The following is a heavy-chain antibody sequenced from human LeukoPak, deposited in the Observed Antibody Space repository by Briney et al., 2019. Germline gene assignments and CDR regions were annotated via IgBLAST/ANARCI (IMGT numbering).Heavy chain of an antibody. J-gene: IGHJ4*02. D-gene: IGHD3-10*01. V-gene: IGHV3-23*01. CDR1: GLTFSTYG. CDR2: ISGSGGST. CDR3: AKDHYYGSGSPGG. Sequence: GGTLRLSCEASGLTFSTYGINWVRQAPGKGLEWVSAISGSGGSTYYADSVKGRFTISRDNSKNTLWLQMNSLKGEDTAVYYCAKDHYYGSGSPGGWGQGTLVTVSS.